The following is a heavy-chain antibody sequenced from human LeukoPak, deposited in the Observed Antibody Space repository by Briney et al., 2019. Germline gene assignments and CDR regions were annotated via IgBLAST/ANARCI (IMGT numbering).Heavy chain of an antibody. CDR2: IYYSGST. J-gene: IGHJ6*03. D-gene: IGHD3-10*01. V-gene: IGHV4-39*01. CDR3: ARRTVRGYYMDV. Sequence: SETLSLTCTVSGGSISSSSYCWGWIRQPPGKGLEWIGSIYYSGSTYYNSSLKSRVTISVDTSKNQFSLKLSSVTAADTAVYYCARRTVRGYYMDVWGKGATVTVSS. CDR1: GGSISSSSYC.